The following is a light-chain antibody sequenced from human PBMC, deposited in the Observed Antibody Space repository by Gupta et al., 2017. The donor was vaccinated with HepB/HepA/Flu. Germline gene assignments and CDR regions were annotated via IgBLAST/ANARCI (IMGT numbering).Light chain of an antibody. Sequence: EIVMTQSPVTLSVSPGDRATLSCRASQSVSSNLAWYQQKPGQAPRLLIYGASTRATGIPARFSGSGSGTECTLTISSLQAEDLAVYYFQQYKDWPRSFGQGTNLEIK. J-gene: IGKJ2*04. CDR2: GAS. CDR3: QQYKDWPRS. CDR1: QSVSSN. V-gene: IGKV3-15*01.